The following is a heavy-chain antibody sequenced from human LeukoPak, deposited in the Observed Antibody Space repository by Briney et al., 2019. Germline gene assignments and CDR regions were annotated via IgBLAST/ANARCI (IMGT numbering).Heavy chain of an antibody. CDR1: GFTFSSYA. CDR2: ISGSGGST. CDR3: ARDPLRYGSGSYYPWYFDY. Sequence: GGSLRLSCAASGFTFSSYAMSWVRQAPGKGLEWVSAISGSGGSTYYADSVKGRFTISRDNSKNTLYLQMNSLRAEDTAVYYCARDPLRYGSGSYYPWYFDYWGQGTLVTVSS. D-gene: IGHD3-10*01. J-gene: IGHJ4*02. V-gene: IGHV3-23*01.